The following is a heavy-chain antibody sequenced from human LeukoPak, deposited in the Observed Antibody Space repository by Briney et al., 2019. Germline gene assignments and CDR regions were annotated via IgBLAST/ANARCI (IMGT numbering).Heavy chain of an antibody. Sequence: GGSLRLSCAASGFTFDDYAMHWVRQAPGKGLEWVSSISSSSSYIYYADSVKGRFTISRDNAKNSLYLQMNSLRAEDTAVYYCARGSSNSGSYYNWFDPWGQGTLVTVSS. CDR2: ISSSSSYI. J-gene: IGHJ5*02. V-gene: IGHV3-21*01. CDR1: GFTFDDYA. D-gene: IGHD1-26*01. CDR3: ARGSSNSGSYYNWFDP.